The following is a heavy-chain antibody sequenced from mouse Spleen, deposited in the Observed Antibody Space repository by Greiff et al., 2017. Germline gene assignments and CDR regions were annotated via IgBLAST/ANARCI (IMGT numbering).Heavy chain of an antibody. CDR2: IRSKSSNYAT. Sequence: EVQGVESGGGLVQPKGSLKLSCAASGFTFNTYAMHWVRQAPGKGLEWVARIRSKSSNYATYYADSVKDRFTISRDDSQSMLYLQMNNLKTEDTAMYYCVREGLLRLTYYYAMDYWGQGTSVTVSS. CDR1: GFTFNTYA. J-gene: IGHJ4*01. CDR3: VREGLLRLTYYYAMDY. V-gene: IGHV10-3*01. D-gene: IGHD1-1*01.